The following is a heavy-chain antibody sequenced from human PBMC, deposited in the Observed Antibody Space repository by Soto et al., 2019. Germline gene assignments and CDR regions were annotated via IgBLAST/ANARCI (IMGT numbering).Heavy chain of an antibody. CDR1: GGSINSGGFY. J-gene: IGHJ4*02. D-gene: IGHD5-12*01. Sequence: QVHLQESGPGLVKPSQTLSLTCTVSGGSINSGGFYWGWIRQHPGKGLEWIGYIYYSGSTYYNSSLTSRVTISVDTSKNQFSLKLTSVTAADTAVYYCARGTAYSGYDYSYFDYWGQGALVTVSS. CDR3: ARGTAYSGYDYSYFDY. CDR2: IYYSGST. V-gene: IGHV4-31*03.